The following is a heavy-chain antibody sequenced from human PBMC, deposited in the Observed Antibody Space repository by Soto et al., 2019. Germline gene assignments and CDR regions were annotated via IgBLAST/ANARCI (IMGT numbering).Heavy chain of an antibody. V-gene: IGHV1-18*01. CDR1: GYTFTSYG. Sequence: QAQLVQSGAEVKKPGASVKVSCKASGYTFTSYGISWVRQAPGQGLEWMGWTSAYHANTNYAQKLQGTVTITTDTSTSPAYMELRSLTSDDTAGYYWARSPMVRDHLFDYWGQGPLFPVSS. J-gene: IGHJ4*02. CDR3: ARSPMVRDHLFDY. CDR2: TSAYHANT. D-gene: IGHD3-10*01.